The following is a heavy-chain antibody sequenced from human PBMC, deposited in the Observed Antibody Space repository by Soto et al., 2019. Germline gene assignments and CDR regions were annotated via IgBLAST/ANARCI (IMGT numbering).Heavy chain of an antibody. CDR1: GFTVSSNY. Sequence: GGSLRLSCPASGFTVSSNYMSWVRQAPGKGLEWVSFIYIGDSTQYPDSVKGRFTISRDNSKNTLYLQMNSLRAEDTAVYYCARGDSGSGYFDYWGQGTLVTVSS. CDR2: IYIGDST. V-gene: IGHV3-53*01. CDR3: ARGDSGSGYFDY. J-gene: IGHJ4*02. D-gene: IGHD1-26*01.